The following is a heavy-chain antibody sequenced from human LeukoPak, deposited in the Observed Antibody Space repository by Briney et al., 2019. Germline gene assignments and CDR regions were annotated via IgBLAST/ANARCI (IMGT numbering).Heavy chain of an antibody. V-gene: IGHV1-2*02. J-gene: IGHJ6*02. CDR1: GYTFTGYY. D-gene: IGHD6-19*01. CDR2: INPNSGGT. Sequence: ASVKVSCKASGYTFTGYYMHWVRQAPGQGLEWMGWINPNSGGTNYAQKFQGRVTMTRDTSISTAYMELSRLRSDDTAVYYCARAVVRYSSGWYYYYGMDVWGQGTTVTVSS. CDR3: ARAVVRYSSGWYYYYGMDV.